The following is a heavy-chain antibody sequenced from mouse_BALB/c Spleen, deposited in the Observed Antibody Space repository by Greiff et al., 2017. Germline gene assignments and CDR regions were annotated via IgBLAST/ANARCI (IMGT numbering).Heavy chain of an antibody. CDR1: GFSLTSYG. J-gene: IGHJ4*01. Sequence: QVQLQQSGPGLVAPSQSLSITCTVSGFSLTSYGVHWVRQPPGKGLEWLGVIWAGGSTNYNSALMSRLSISKDNSKSQVFLKMNSLQTDDTAMYYCARDRAGYFYAMDYWGQGTSVTVSS. CDR2: IWAGGST. CDR3: ARDRAGYFYAMDY. V-gene: IGHV2-9*02. D-gene: IGHD2-3*01.